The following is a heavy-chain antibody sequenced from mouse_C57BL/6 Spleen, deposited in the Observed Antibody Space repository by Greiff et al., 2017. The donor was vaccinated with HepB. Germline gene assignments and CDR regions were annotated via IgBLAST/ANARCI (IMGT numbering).Heavy chain of an antibody. CDR1: GFTFSSYA. CDR2: ISDGGSYT. Sequence: VQLQESGGGLVKPGGSLKLSCAASGFTFSSYAMSWVRQTPEKRLEWVATISDGGSYTYYPDNVKGRFTISRDNAKNNLYLQMSHLKSEDTAMYYCARDPDGAMDYWGQGTSVTVSS. V-gene: IGHV5-4*01. J-gene: IGHJ4*01. CDR3: ARDPDGAMDY.